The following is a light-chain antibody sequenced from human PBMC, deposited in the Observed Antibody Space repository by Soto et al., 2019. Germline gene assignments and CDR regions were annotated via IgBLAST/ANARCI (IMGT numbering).Light chain of an antibody. CDR3: QPSGSSST. CDR2: GAS. V-gene: IGKV3-20*01. Sequence: EIVLTQSPGTLSLSPGERATLSCRASQSVSSSYVAWYQQKPGQAPRLLNYGASSRATGIPSRFSGSASRTHITLIISILDHEDVAVYYCQPSGSSSTFGQGTKVEIK. J-gene: IGKJ1*01. CDR1: QSVSSSY.